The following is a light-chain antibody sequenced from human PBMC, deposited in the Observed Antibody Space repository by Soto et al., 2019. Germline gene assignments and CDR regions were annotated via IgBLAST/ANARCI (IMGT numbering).Light chain of an antibody. V-gene: IGKV1-5*01. CDR3: QHYNSYPIT. J-gene: IGKJ5*01. Sequence: DIQMTQSPSTLSASVGDRVTITCRASQSISSWLAWYQQKPGKAPKLLIYDASSLESGVPSRFSCSGSCTEFTLTISSPQPDDFATYYFQHYNSYPITFDQGTRLEIK. CDR2: DAS. CDR1: QSISSW.